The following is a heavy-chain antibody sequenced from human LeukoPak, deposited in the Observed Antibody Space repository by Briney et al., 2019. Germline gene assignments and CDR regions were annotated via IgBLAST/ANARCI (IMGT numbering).Heavy chain of an antibody. CDR2: ISGTGGRT. Sequence: GGSLRLSCAASGFAFSSYAMSWVRQAPGKGLEWVSSISGTGGRTYYADSVKGRFTISRGNSKNTLDLQMNSLRADDTAVYYCARDGYSNYWYLNLWGQGTLVTVSS. V-gene: IGHV3-23*01. D-gene: IGHD6-13*01. J-gene: IGHJ4*02. CDR3: ARDGYSNYWYLNL. CDR1: GFAFSSYA.